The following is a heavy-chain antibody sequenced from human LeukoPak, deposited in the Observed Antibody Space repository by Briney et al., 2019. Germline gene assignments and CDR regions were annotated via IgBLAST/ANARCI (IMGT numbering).Heavy chain of an antibody. V-gene: IGHV3-7*01. J-gene: IGHJ4*01. CDR3: ARMLGGIISYHFNY. CDR2: IKQDGSEK. D-gene: IGHD3-10*02. CDR1: GFSFSTFW. Sequence: GGSLRLSCAASGFSFSTFWMSWVRQAPGKGLEWVATIKQDGSEKYYVDSVKGRFTISRDNAKNSLYLQMNSVRAEDTAVYYCARMLGGIISYHFNYWGHGTLVTVSS.